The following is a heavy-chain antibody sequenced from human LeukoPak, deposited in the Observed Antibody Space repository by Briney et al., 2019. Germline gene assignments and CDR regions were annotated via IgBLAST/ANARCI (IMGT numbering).Heavy chain of an antibody. CDR3: AGETYSSGGY. CDR2: LYYSGSP. D-gene: IGHD6-19*01. J-gene: IGHJ4*02. V-gene: IGHV4-39*02. CDR1: GGSSISYNSY. Sequence: PSETLSLTCPVSGGSSISYNSYWGWIRQPPGKGLEWIGSLYYSGSPYYNPSLKSRVTISVDTSKNHFSLKLNSVTAADTAVYYCAGETYSSGGYWGQGTLVTVSS.